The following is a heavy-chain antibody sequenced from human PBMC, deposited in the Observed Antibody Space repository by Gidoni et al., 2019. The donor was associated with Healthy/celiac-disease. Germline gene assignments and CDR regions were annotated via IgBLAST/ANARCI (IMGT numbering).Heavy chain of an antibody. J-gene: IGHJ4*02. CDR1: GFTFSSYG. V-gene: IGHV3-33*01. Sequence: GESGGGVVQPGRSLRLSCAASGFTFSSYGMHWVRQAPGKGLECVAVIWYDGSNKYYADSVKGRFTISRDNSKNTLYLQMNSLRAEDTAVYYCARDSATVTTGIFDYWGQGTLVTVSS. CDR3: ARDSATVTTGIFDY. CDR2: IWYDGSNK. D-gene: IGHD4-4*01.